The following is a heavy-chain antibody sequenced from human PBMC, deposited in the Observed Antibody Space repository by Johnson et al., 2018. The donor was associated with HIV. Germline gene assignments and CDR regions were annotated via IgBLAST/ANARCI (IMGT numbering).Heavy chain of an antibody. CDR2: ISYDGSSK. CDR1: GFTFSSYG. CDR3: AKEQLLRAFDI. D-gene: IGHD2-15*01. J-gene: IGHJ3*02. V-gene: IGHV3-30*18. Sequence: QVQLVESGGGVVQPGRSLRLSCVASGFTFSSYGMHWVRQAPGKGLEWVAVISYDGSSKYYAESLKGRISISRDNSKNTLYLQMNSLRAEDTAVYYCAKEQLLRAFDIWGRGTMVTVSS.